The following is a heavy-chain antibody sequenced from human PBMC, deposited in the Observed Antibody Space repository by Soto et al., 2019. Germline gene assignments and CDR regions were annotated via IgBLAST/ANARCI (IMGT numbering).Heavy chain of an antibody. CDR2: ISGKNGNT. D-gene: IGHD2-15*01. V-gene: IGHV1-18*04. CDR1: GYTFISHG. Sequence: QVQLVQSGVEVKKPGASVKVSCKASGYTFISHGISWVRQAPGQGLEWMGWISGKNGNTNYAQKLKGRVTLTTDTSTSKATMERRSRRSTDTPVYYVARVLSSIVVVPDYGMDFGGQGTTVTVSS. J-gene: IGHJ6*02. CDR3: ARVLSSIVVVPDYGMDF.